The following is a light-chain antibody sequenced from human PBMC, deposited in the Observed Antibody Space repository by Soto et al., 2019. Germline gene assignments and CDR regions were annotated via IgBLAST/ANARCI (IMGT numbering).Light chain of an antibody. CDR1: SRDIGAYDY. V-gene: IGLV2-14*03. CDR2: DVV. CDR3: CSFTTTSGHWV. J-gene: IGLJ3*02. Sequence: QSALTQPASVSGSPGQSITISCAGTSRDIGAYDYVSWYRQHPGKAPELIIYDVVNRPSGVSNRISAAKSGNAASLTISGLEDEDEADYYCCSFTTTSGHWVFGGGTKLTVL.